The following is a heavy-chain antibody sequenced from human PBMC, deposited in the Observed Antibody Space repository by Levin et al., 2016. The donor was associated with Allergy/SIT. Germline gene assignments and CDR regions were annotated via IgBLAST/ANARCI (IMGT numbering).Heavy chain of an antibody. CDR3: ARLSPRSYYYSGMDV. J-gene: IGHJ6*02. Sequence: SETLSLTCTVSGGSISRYYWSWIRQPPGKGLEWIGYIDYSGNTNYNPSLKSRVTISVDTSKNQFSLKLRSVTAADTAVYYCARLSPRSYYYSGMDVWGQGTTVTVSS. V-gene: IGHV4-59*08. CDR2: IDYSGNT. CDR1: GGSISRYY.